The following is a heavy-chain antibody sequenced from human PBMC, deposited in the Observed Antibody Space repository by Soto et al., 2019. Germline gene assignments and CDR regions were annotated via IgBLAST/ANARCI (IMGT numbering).Heavy chain of an antibody. D-gene: IGHD6-13*01. CDR1: GYTFTDYY. V-gene: IGHV1-2*04. Sequence: VASVKVSCKASGYTFTDYYVHWVRQAPGQGLEWMGWINPNTGDTSYAQNFQGWVTMTRDTSITTAYMEFSGPRSDDTAVYYCAKGLGYSRSYYFGYDGMDVWGQGNRVTVSS. CDR3: AKGLGYSRSYYFGYDGMDV. CDR2: INPNTGDT. J-gene: IGHJ6*01.